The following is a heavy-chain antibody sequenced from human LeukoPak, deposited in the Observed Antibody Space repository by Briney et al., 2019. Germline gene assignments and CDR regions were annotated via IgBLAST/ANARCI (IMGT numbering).Heavy chain of an antibody. J-gene: IGHJ6*03. CDR1: RFTFSSYG. Sequence: GGSLRLSCAASRFTFSSYGMHWVRQAPGKGMEWVAYIQYDGSNAQYADSVKGRFSISRDSSKNILYLQMNSLRAEDTAVYYCAKDRCSNGVGCYYYYMDVWGKGTTVTISS. CDR3: AKDRCSNGVGCYYYYMDV. V-gene: IGHV3-30*02. CDR2: IQYDGSNA. D-gene: IGHD2-8*01.